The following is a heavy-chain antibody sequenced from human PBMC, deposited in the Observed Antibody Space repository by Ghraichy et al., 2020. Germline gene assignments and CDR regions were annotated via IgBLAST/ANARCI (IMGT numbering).Heavy chain of an antibody. Sequence: GGSLRLSCEASGFTFSSYWMNWVRQAPGKGLEWVANIKQDGVEKYYVDSVNGRFTISRDNAKNSLYLQMNSLRAEDTAVYYCAREKQPGGAAAGTGYWGQGTLVTVSS. D-gene: IGHD6-13*01. CDR2: IKQDGVEK. V-gene: IGHV3-7*01. J-gene: IGHJ4*02. CDR3: AREKQPGGAAAGTGY. CDR1: GFTFSSYW.